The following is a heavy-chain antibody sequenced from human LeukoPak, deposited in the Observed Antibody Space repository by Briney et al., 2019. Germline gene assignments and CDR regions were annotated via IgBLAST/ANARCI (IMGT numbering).Heavy chain of an antibody. CDR2: ISYDGSNK. CDR1: GFTFSSYA. Sequence: PGGSLRLSCAASGFTFSSYAMHWVRQAPGKGLEWVAVISYDGSNKYYADSVKGRFTISRDNSKNTLYLQMNSLRAEDTAVYYCARGESVAGTLFDYWGQGTLVTVSS. CDR3: ARGESVAGTLFDY. V-gene: IGHV3-30-3*01. D-gene: IGHD6-19*01. J-gene: IGHJ4*02.